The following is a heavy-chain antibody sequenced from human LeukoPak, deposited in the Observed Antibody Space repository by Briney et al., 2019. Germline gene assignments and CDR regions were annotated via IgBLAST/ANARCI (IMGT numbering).Heavy chain of an antibody. CDR2: INHSGVT. CDR1: GTSFTDYY. J-gene: IGHJ5*02. D-gene: IGHD6-13*01. CDR3: ARRRRAAFSWFDP. V-gene: IGHV4-34*01. Sequence: PSETLSLTFAVYGTSFTDYYWTWIRQPPGRGLEWIGEINHSGVTHYNPSLKSRLTLSVDTPKNQFSLKLTSVTAADTALYYCARRRRAAFSWFDPWGQGILVTVSS.